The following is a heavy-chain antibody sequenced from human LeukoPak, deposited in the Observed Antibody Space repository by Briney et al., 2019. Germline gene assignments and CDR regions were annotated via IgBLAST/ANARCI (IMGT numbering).Heavy chain of an antibody. CDR3: TVGGSYYNY. V-gene: IGHV3-49*04. J-gene: IGHJ4*02. CDR1: GFTFDDYG. Sequence: GGSLRLSCAASGFTFDDYGMSWVRRAPGKGLEWVGFIRSKAYGGTTEYAASVKGRFAISRDDSKSVAYLQMNSLKTEDTAVYYCTVGGSYYNYWGQGTLVTVSS. D-gene: IGHD1-26*01. CDR2: IRSKAYGGTT.